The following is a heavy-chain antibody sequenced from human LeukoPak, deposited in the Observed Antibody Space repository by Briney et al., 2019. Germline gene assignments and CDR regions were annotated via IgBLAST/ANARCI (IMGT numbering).Heavy chain of an antibody. J-gene: IGHJ6*02. CDR2: ISGSGGST. CDR3: AKGTGGSGSYSNYYYYGMDV. D-gene: IGHD3-10*01. Sequence: GGSLRLSCAASGFIFSPYAMSWVRQAPGKGLEWVSAISGSGGSTYYADSVKGRFTISRDNSKNTLYLQMNSLRAEDTAVYYCAKGTGGSGSYSNYYYYGMDVWGQGTTVTVSS. CDR1: GFIFSPYA. V-gene: IGHV3-23*01.